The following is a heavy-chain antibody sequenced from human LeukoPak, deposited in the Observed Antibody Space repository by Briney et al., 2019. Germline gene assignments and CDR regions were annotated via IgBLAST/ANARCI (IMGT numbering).Heavy chain of an antibody. D-gene: IGHD3-10*01. CDR3: ARQLINAFDI. Sequence: PSETLSLTCTVSGGSISSSYYWGWIRQPPGKGLEWIGSIYYSGSTYYNPSLKSRVTISVDTSKNQFSLKLSSVTAADTAVYYCARQLINAFDIWGQGTMVTVSS. CDR1: GGSISSSYY. J-gene: IGHJ3*02. V-gene: IGHV4-39*01. CDR2: IYYSGST.